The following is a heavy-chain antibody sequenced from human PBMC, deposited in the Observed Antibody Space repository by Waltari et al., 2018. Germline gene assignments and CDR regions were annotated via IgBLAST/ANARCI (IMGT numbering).Heavy chain of an antibody. CDR3: ARADSGATGAFDI. Sequence: QVQLVQSGAEVKKPGASVKVSCKASGYTFTGYYMHWVRQAPGQGLEWMGWINPSSGGTNYAQKFQGRVTMTRDTSISTAYMELSRLRSDDTAVYYCARADSGATGAFDIWGQGTMVTVSS. CDR2: INPSSGGT. D-gene: IGHD2-21*01. V-gene: IGHV1-2*02. J-gene: IGHJ3*02. CDR1: GYTFTGYY.